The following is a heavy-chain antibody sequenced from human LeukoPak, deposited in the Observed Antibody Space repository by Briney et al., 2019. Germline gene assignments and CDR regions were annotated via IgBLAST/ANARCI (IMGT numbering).Heavy chain of an antibody. Sequence: SETLSLTCTVSGGSISSYYWSWIRQPPRKGLEWIGYIYYSGSTNYNPSLKSRVTISVDTSKNQFSLKLSSVTAADTAVYYCARRVPVSGWYFDLWGRGTLVTVSS. CDR1: GGSISSYY. D-gene: IGHD5/OR15-5a*01. CDR3: ARRVPVSGWYFDL. V-gene: IGHV4-59*08. CDR2: IYYSGST. J-gene: IGHJ2*01.